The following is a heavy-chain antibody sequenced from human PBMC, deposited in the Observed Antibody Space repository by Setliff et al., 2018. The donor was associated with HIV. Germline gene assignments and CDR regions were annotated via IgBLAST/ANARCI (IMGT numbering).Heavy chain of an antibody. CDR1: GGSISSYY. CDR2: IYYSGRT. D-gene: IGHD6-25*01. CDR3: ARHDFNSGVSGRIFDI. V-gene: IGHV4-59*08. J-gene: IGHJ4*02. Sequence: SETLSLTCTVSGGSISSYYWSWIRQPPGKGLEWIGYIYYSGRTNYNPSLKSRVTMSVDMARNQFSLNLTSVTAADTAVYYCARHDFNSGVSGRIFDIWGQGTLVTVSS.